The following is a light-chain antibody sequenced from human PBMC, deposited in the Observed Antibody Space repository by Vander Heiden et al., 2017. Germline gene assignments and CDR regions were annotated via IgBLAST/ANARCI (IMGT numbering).Light chain of an antibody. CDR3: SSYTSSSTLG. Sequence: GQSITISCPGTSSDVGGYNYVSWYQQHPGKAPKLMIYDVSNRPSGVSNRFSGSKSGNTASLTISGLQAEDEADYYCSSYTSSSTLGFGTGTKVTVL. V-gene: IGLV2-14*04. CDR2: DVS. CDR1: SSDVGGYNY. J-gene: IGLJ1*01.